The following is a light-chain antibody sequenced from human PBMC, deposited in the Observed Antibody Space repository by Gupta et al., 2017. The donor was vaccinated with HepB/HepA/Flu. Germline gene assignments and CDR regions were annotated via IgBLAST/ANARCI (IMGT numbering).Light chain of an antibody. J-gene: IGKJ4*01. CDR3: QQDHSFPLT. Sequence: DIQLTQSPSSVSASVGDRVTITCRASQFITSWLAWYQQKPGKAPKLLIFAASSLPAGVPSRFSGSGCGTDFTLTISNLQPEDFATYYCQQDHSFPLTFGGGTKVQIK. CDR2: AAS. V-gene: IGKV1-12*01. CDR1: QFITSW.